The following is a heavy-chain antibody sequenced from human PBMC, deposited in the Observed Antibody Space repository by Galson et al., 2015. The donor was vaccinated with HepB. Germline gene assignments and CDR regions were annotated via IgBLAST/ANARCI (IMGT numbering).Heavy chain of an antibody. Sequence: CKASGYRFSTYSITWVRQARGQRLEWIGWIVVGSGNTNYAQKFQERVTITRDMSTSTAYMELSSLRSEDTAVYYCAARVYDSSGYYYDVDYWGQGTLVTVSS. J-gene: IGHJ4*02. CDR3: AARVYDSSGYYYDVDY. D-gene: IGHD3-22*01. V-gene: IGHV1-58*02. CDR2: IVVGSGNT. CDR1: GYRFSTYS.